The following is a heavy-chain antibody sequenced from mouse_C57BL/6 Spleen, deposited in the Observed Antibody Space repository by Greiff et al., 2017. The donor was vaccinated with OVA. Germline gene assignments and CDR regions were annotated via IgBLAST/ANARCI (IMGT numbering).Heavy chain of an antibody. CDR2: IDPEDGDT. D-gene: IGHD1-1*01. CDR3: TTDYGSSLWFAY. CDR1: GFNIKDYY. Sequence: DVKLVESGAELVRPGASVKLSCTASGFNIKDYYMHWVKQRPEQGLEWIGRIDPEDGDTEYAPKFQGKATMTADTSSNTAYLQLSSLTSEDTAVYYCTTDYGSSLWFAYWGQGTLVTVSA. V-gene: IGHV14-1*01. J-gene: IGHJ3*01.